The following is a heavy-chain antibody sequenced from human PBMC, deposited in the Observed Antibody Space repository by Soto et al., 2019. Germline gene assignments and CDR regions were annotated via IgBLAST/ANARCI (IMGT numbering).Heavy chain of an antibody. V-gene: IGHV1-69*01. D-gene: IGHD6-6*01. Sequence: QVQLVQSGAEVKKPGSSVKVSCKASGGTFSSYTFSWVRQAPGQGLEWMGGIVPLFGTTNDAKIFQGRVTISADESTRTVYMELSSLRSEDSAMYYCARDGEVTSTRPIGAFEIWGQGTVITVSS. CDR1: GGTFSSYT. CDR3: ARDGEVTSTRPIGAFEI. J-gene: IGHJ3*02. CDR2: IVPLFGTT.